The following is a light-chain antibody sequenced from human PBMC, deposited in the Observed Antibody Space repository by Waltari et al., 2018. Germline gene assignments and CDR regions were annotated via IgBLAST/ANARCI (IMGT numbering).Light chain of an antibody. CDR1: SSTLGNNY. CDR3: GTWDTSLSGVV. Sequence: QSVLTQPPSVSAAPGQKVTIPCSGRSSTLGNNYVSWYQRLPGTAAKLLIYANDQRPSGIPDRFSGSKSGTSATLGITRLQTGDEADYYCGTWDTSLSGVVFGGGTKLTVL. J-gene: IGLJ2*01. V-gene: IGLV1-51*01. CDR2: AND.